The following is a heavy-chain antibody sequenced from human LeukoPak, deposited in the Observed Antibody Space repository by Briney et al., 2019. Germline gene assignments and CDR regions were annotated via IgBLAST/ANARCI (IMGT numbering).Heavy chain of an antibody. D-gene: IGHD3-10*01. CDR1: GGSISSGGYY. J-gene: IGHJ4*02. CDR2: INHSGST. Sequence: PSETLSLTCTVSGGSISSGGYYWSWIRQPPGKGLEWIGEINHSGSTNYNPSLKSRVTISVDTSKNQFSLKLSSVTAADTAVYYCARGGLLWFGELRGPLDYWGQGTLVTVSS. CDR3: ARGGLLWFGELRGPLDY. V-gene: IGHV4-34*01.